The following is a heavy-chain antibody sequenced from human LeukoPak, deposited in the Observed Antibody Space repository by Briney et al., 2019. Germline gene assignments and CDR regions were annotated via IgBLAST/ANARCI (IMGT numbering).Heavy chain of an antibody. CDR3: AREGASLYYYDSSGYYSDY. CDR1: GGSISSYY. V-gene: IGHV4-59*12. J-gene: IGHJ4*02. CDR2: IYYSGGT. Sequence: SETLSLTCTVSGGSISSYYWSWIRQPPGKGLEWIGYIYYSGGTNYNPSLKSRVTISVDTSKNQFSLKLSSVTAADTAVYYCAREGASLYYYDSSGYYSDYWGQGTLVTVSS. D-gene: IGHD3-22*01.